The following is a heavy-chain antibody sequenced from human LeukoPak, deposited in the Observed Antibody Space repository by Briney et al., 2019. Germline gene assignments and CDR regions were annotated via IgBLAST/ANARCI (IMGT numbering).Heavy chain of an antibody. D-gene: IGHD3-22*01. J-gene: IGHJ4*02. CDR3: ARHSSGYYYYLDY. CDR1: SGSISSYY. CDR2: IYYSGNT. Sequence: PSETLSLTCTVSSGSISSYYWSWIRQPPGKGLEWIGYIYYSGNTNYNPSLKSRVTISVDTSKNQFSLKLSSVTAADTAVYYCARHSSGYYYYLDYWGQGTLVTVSS. V-gene: IGHV4-59*01.